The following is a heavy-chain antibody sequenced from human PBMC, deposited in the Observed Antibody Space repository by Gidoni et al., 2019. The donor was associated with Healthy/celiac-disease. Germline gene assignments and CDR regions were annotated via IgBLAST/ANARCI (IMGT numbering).Heavy chain of an antibody. CDR2: INHSGST. Sequence: QVQLQQWGAGLLKPSETLSLTCAVYGGSFSGYYWSWISQPPGKGLEGIGEINHSGSTNYNPSLKSRVTISVDTSKNQFSMKLSSVTAADTAVYYCARERQSSTSCYTSGTVPWFDPWGQGTLVTVSS. CDR1: GGSFSGYY. V-gene: IGHV4-34*01. J-gene: IGHJ5*02. D-gene: IGHD2-2*02. CDR3: ARERQSSTSCYTSGTVPWFDP.